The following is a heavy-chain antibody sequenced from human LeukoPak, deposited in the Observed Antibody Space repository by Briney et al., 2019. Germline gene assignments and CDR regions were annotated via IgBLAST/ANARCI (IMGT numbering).Heavy chain of an antibody. CDR1: GGTFSSYA. D-gene: IGHD3-22*01. J-gene: IGHJ4*02. CDR2: IIPIFGTA. CDR3: ARGPLGYDSSGYEIDY. Sequence: SVKVSCKASGGTFSSYAISWVRQAPGQGLEWMGGIIPIFGTANYAQKFQGRVTITTDESTSTAYMELSSLRSEDTAVYYCARGPLGYDSSGYEIDYWGQGTLVTVSS. V-gene: IGHV1-69*05.